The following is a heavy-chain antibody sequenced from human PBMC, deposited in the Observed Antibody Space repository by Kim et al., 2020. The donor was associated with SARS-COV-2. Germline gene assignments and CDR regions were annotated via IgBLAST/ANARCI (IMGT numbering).Heavy chain of an antibody. Sequence: GGSLRLSCKVSGFIFDDYVMSWVRQAPGRGLEWISIINWNGVTTTYADSVKGRFRISRDNAENSLYLQMESLRADDTALYYCARNSLPKPHYFFVLWGRGTLVTVSS. CDR2: INWNGVTT. J-gene: IGHJ2*01. V-gene: IGHV3-20*04. D-gene: IGHD1-26*01. CDR3: ARNSLPKPHYFFVL. CDR1: GFIFDDYV.